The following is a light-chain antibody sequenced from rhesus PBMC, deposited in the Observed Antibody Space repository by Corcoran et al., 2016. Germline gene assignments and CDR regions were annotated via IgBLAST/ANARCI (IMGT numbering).Light chain of an antibody. CDR1: ENVNNY. CDR3: LQYNSDPLT. Sequence: DIQMTQSPSSLSASVGDRVTITCRASENVNNYLHWYQQKPGKAPKLLIYAASTLQSGVPSRFSGSGSGTDYTFTSSSLQPEDVATYYCLQYNSDPLTFGPGTKLDVK. J-gene: IGKJ3*01. V-gene: IGKV1-74*01. CDR2: AAS.